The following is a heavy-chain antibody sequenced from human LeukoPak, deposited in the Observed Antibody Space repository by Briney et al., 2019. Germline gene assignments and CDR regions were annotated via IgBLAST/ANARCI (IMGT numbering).Heavy chain of an antibody. Sequence: SGGSLRLSRAASGFTVSDNYMSWVRQAPGKGLEWVSVIYSGGSIYYTDSVKGRFTISRHNSKNTLYLQMNSLRTEDTAVYYCASGSRFDYWGQGTLVTVSS. J-gene: IGHJ4*02. CDR2: IYSGGSI. D-gene: IGHD5/OR15-5a*01. CDR1: GFTVSDNY. V-gene: IGHV3-53*04. CDR3: ASGSRFDY.